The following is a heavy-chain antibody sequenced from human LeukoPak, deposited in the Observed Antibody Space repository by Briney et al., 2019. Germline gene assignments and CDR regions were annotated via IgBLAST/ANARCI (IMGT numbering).Heavy chain of an antibody. Sequence: GGSLRLSCAASGFTFSSYSMNWVRQAPGKGLEWVSYISSSSTIYYADSVKGRFTISRDNAKNSLYLQMNSLRAEDTAVYYYARDPIGGDTTYYYYYMDVWGKGTTVTVSS. D-gene: IGHD3-16*01. V-gene: IGHV3-48*01. CDR2: ISSSSTI. J-gene: IGHJ6*03. CDR1: GFTFSSYS. CDR3: ARDPIGGDTTYYYYYMDV.